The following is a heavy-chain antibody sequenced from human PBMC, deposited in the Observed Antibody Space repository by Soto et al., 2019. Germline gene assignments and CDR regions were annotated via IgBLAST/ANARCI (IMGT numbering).Heavy chain of an antibody. CDR3: ARAKDIVATIYYYYGMDV. D-gene: IGHD5-12*01. CDR2: IIPIFGTA. Sequence: SVKVSCKASGGTFGSYAISWVRQAPGQGLEWMGGIIPIFGTANYAQKFQGRVTITADESTSTAYMELSSLRSEDTAVYYCARAKDIVATIYYYYGMDVWGQGTTVTVSS. CDR1: GGTFGSYA. V-gene: IGHV1-69*13. J-gene: IGHJ6*02.